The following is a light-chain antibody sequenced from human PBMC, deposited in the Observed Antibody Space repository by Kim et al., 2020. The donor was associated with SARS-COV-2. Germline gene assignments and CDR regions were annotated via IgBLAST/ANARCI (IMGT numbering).Light chain of an antibody. CDR2: GKN. J-gene: IGLJ2*01. CDR1: SLRSYY. Sequence: SSELTQDPAVSVALGQTVRITCQGDSLRSYYATWYQQKPGQAPIVVIYGKNNRPSGIPDRFSGSSSGNTASLTITGTQPGDEADYYCNSRDSNDNVVFGGGTQLTVL. V-gene: IGLV3-19*01. CDR3: NSRDSNDNVV.